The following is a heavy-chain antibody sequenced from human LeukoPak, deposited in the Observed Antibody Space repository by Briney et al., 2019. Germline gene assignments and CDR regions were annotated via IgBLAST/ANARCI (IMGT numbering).Heavy chain of an antibody. J-gene: IGHJ4*02. CDR2: INQDGSEK. V-gene: IGHV3-7*01. D-gene: IGHD6-13*01. CDR1: GFTFSTYW. Sequence: GGSMRLSCAASGFTFSTYWMSWVRQAPGKGLECVANINQDGSEKYYADSVKGRFTISRDNAKNSLYLQMNSLRAEDTAVYYCARDHGIAAAGTDYWGQGTLVTVSS. CDR3: ARDHGIAAAGTDY.